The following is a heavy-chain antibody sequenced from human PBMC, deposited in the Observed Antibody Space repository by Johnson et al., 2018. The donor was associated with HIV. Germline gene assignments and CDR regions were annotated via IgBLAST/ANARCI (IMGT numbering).Heavy chain of an antibody. J-gene: IGHJ3*02. CDR3: ARGVYYYDSSGYYRYDAFDI. CDR1: GFTFSSYW. V-gene: IGHV3-7*02. D-gene: IGHD3-22*01. CDR2: IKQDVSEK. Sequence: VQLVESGGGVVRPGGSLRLSCAASGFTFSSYWMSWVRQAPGKGLEWVANIKQDVSEKYDVDSVKGRFTISRDNAKNSLYLQMNSLRAEDTAVYYCARGVYYYDSSGYYRYDAFDIWGQGTMVTVSS.